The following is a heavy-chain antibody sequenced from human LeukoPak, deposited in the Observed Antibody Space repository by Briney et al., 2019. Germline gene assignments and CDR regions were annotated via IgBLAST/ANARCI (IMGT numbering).Heavy chain of an antibody. CDR1: GGSISSSSYY. CDR3: ARGGGYDYPTSY. CDR2: IYYSGST. D-gene: IGHD5-12*01. V-gene: IGHV4-30-4*08. Sequence: SETLSLTCTVSGGSISSSSYYWSWIRQPPGKGLEWIGYIYYSGSTYYNPSLKSRVTISVDTSKNQFSLKLSSVTAADTAAYYCARGGGYDYPTSYWGQGTLVTVSS. J-gene: IGHJ4*02.